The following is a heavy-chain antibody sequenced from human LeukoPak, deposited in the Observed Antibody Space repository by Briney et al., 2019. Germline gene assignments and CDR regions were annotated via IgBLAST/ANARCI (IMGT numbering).Heavy chain of an antibody. J-gene: IGHJ3*02. V-gene: IGHV4-39*07. Sequence: SETLSLTCTVSGGSISSSSYYWGWIRQPPGKGLEWIGSIYYSGSTYYNPSLKSRVTISVDTSKNQFSLKLRSVTAADTAVYYCARDQGGPVLLVLEWLSRGAFDIWGQGTMVTVSS. CDR3: ARDQGGPVLLVLEWLSRGAFDI. CDR2: IYYSGST. CDR1: GGSISSSSYY. D-gene: IGHD3-3*01.